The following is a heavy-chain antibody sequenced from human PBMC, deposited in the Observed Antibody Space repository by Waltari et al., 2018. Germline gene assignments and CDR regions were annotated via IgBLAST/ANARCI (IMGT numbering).Heavy chain of an antibody. V-gene: IGHV4-34*01. CDR2: INHSGST. CDR1: GGSFSGYY. D-gene: IGHD3-10*01. Sequence: QVQLQQWGAGLLKPSETLSLTCAVYGGSFSGYYWSWIRQPPGKGLEWIGEINHSGSTNYNPSLKSRVTISVDTSKNQFSLKLSSVTAAYTAVYYCARLRPYYYGSGSFDYWGQGTLVTVSS. J-gene: IGHJ4*02. CDR3: ARLRPYYYGSGSFDY.